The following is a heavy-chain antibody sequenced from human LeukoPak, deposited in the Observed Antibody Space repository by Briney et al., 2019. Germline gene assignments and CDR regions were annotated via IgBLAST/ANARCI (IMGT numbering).Heavy chain of an antibody. Sequence: PSETLSLTCTVSGASISSYYWSWISQPPGKGLEWIGYIYYSGTTNYNPSLKSRVTLSVDTSKSQFSLKMSSVTAADTAIYYCATETGVFFEYWGQGTLVTVSS. V-gene: IGHV4-59*01. CDR3: ATETGVFFEY. J-gene: IGHJ4*02. CDR1: GASISSYY. CDR2: IYYSGTT. D-gene: IGHD3-10*01.